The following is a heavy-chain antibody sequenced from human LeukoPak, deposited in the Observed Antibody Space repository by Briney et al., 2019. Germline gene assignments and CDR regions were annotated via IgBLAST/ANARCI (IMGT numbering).Heavy chain of an antibody. CDR3: ARDPPTFSSTYYFDY. V-gene: IGHV3-48*01. CDR1: GFTFSSYS. J-gene: IGHJ4*02. Sequence: GGSLRLSCAASGFTFSSYSMNWVRQAPGKGLEWVSYISSSSSTIYYADSVKGRFTISRDNAKNSLYPQMNSLRAEDTAVYYCARDPPTFSSTYYFDYWGQGTLVTVSS. CDR2: ISSSSSTI.